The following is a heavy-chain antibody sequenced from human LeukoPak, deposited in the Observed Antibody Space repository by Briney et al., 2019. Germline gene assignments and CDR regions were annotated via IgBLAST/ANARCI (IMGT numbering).Heavy chain of an antibody. Sequence: ASVKVSCKASGYTFTGYYMHWVRQAPGQGLEWMGWINPNSGGTNYAQKFQGWVTMTRDTSISTAYMELSRLRSDDTAVYYCARARHYYDSSGYYYYFDYWGQGTLVTVSS. CDR1: GYTFTGYY. J-gene: IGHJ4*02. CDR3: ARARHYYDSSGYYYYFDY. CDR2: INPNSGGT. V-gene: IGHV1-2*04. D-gene: IGHD3-22*01.